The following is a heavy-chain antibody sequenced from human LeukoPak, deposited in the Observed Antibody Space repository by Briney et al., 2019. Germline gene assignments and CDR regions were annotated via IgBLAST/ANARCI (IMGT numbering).Heavy chain of an antibody. Sequence: PGGSLRLSCAASGFTLSSLAMSWVRQAPGKGLEWVSAISDSGDATHLADSVKGRFTISRDNSKNTLYLHMNSLRAEDTAVYYCASNPGRGDWFDPWGQGTLVTVSS. CDR2: ISDSGDAT. CDR1: GFTLSSLA. D-gene: IGHD3-10*01. V-gene: IGHV3-23*01. J-gene: IGHJ5*02. CDR3: ASNPGRGDWFDP.